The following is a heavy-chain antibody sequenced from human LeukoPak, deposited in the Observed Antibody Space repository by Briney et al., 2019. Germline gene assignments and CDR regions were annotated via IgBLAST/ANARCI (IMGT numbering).Heavy chain of an antibody. V-gene: IGHV3-23*01. D-gene: IGHD1-26*01. J-gene: IGHJ3*02. CDR1: GFTFSSYA. Sequence: PGGSPRLSCAASGFTFSSYAMSWVRQAPGKGLEWVSAISGSGGSTYYADSVKGRFTISRDNSKNTLYLQMNSLRAEDTAVYYCAKDHTPRIGGVPDAFDIWGQGTMVTVSS. CDR3: AKDHTPRIGGVPDAFDI. CDR2: ISGSGGST.